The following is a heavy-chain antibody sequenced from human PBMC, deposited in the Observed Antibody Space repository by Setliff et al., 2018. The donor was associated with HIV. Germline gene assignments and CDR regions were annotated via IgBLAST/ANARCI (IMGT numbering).Heavy chain of an antibody. CDR2: IFYTGTT. CDR1: HGSISPFY. V-gene: IGHV4-59*08. J-gene: IGHJ6*03. D-gene: IGHD3-10*01. Sequence: SETLSLTCTVSHGSISPFYWSWMRQPPGKGLEWIGYIFYTGTTKYNPSLRSRVSMSVDMSKNQFSLKLSSVTAADTAVYYCARQITMVRGVYQPYYYYYMDVWGKGTTVTVSS. CDR3: ARQITMVRGVYQPYYYYYMDV.